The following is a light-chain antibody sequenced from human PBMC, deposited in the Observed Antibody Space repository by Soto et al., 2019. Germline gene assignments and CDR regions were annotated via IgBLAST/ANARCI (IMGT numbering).Light chain of an antibody. CDR1: QSPLHSNGYNY. Sequence: DIVMTQSPLSLPVTPGEPASISCRSSQSPLHSNGYNYLDWYLQKPGQSPQLLIYLGSNRASGVPDRFSGSGSGTDFTLKISRVEAEDVGVYYCMQALQTPHGPVITFGGGTKVEIK. J-gene: IGKJ4*01. CDR2: LGS. V-gene: IGKV2-28*01. CDR3: MQALQTPHGPVIT.